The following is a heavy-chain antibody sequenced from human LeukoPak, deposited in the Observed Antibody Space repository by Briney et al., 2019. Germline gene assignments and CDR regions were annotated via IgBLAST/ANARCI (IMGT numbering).Heavy chain of an antibody. D-gene: IGHD4-11*01. CDR2: IYSRGDT. CDR1: EFTVSSNY. Sequence: GGSLRLSCAASEFTVSSNYMSWVGQAPGKGLEWVSVIYSRGDTYYADSVKGRFTIARDNSKNTLYLQMNSLRAEDTAMYYCARSNCDSCYLGVWYYFDYWGQGNLVPVSS. V-gene: IGHV3-66*01. J-gene: IGHJ4*02. CDR3: ARSNCDSCYLGVWYYFDY.